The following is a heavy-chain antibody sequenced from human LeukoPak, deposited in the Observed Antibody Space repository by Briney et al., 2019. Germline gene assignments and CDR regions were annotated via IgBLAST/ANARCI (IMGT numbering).Heavy chain of an antibody. D-gene: IGHD1-26*01. CDR2: INTNTGNP. V-gene: IGHV7-4-1*02. J-gene: IGHJ5*02. CDR3: AREGSGSPGWFDP. Sequence: ASVKVSCKASGYAFSTYGMNWVRQAPGQGLEWMGWINTNTGNPTYAQGFTGRFVFSLDTSVSTAYLQISSLKAEDTAVYYCAREGSGSPGWFDPWGQGTLVTVSS. CDR1: GYAFSTYG.